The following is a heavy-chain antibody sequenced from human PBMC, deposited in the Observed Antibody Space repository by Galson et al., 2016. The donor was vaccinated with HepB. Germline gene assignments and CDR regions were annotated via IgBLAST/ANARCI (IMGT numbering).Heavy chain of an antibody. Sequence: SLRLSCAVSGFTFSSYSMDWVRQAPGKGLEWVSYITSSSSTIYYADTVKGRFTISRDNAKNSLYLQMNSLRAEDTAVYYCARESYYGGNFLYQYYFDDWGQGTLVTVSS. V-gene: IGHV3-48*01. CDR1: GFTFSSYS. CDR2: ITSSSSTI. D-gene: IGHD4-23*01. CDR3: ARESYYGGNFLYQYYFDD. J-gene: IGHJ4*02.